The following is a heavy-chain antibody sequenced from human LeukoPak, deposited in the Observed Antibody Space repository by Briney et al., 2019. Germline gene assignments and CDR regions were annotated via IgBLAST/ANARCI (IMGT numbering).Heavy chain of an antibody. Sequence: ASVKVSCKASGYTFTGYYMHWVRQAPGQGLEWMGWINPNSGGTNYAQKFQGRVTMTRDTSISTAYMELSRLRAEDTAVYYCAKSPYYDILTLIDYWGQGTLVTVSS. CDR3: AKSPYYDILTLIDY. V-gene: IGHV1-2*02. CDR1: GYTFTGYY. CDR2: INPNSGGT. D-gene: IGHD3-9*01. J-gene: IGHJ4*02.